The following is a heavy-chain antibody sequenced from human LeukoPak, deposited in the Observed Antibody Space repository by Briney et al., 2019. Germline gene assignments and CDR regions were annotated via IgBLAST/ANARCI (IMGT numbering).Heavy chain of an antibody. CDR3: TSKITY. V-gene: IGHV3-15*01. CDR2: IKSKTDGGTT. CDR1: GFTFSNAW. Sequence: PGGSLRLSCAASGFTFSNAWMSWVRQAPGKGLEWVGCIKSKTDGGTTDYAAPVKGRFTISRDDSKNTLYLQMNSLKTEDTAVYYCTSKITYWGQGTLVTVSS. J-gene: IGHJ4*02.